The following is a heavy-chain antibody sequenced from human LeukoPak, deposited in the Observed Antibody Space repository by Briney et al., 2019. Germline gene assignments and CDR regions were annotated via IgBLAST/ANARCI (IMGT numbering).Heavy chain of an antibody. D-gene: IGHD3-10*01. CDR3: ARDFRFGELFSDY. CDR2: MYSGGST. J-gene: IGHJ4*02. Sequence: PGGSLRLSCAASGFTVSSNYMTWVRQAPGKGLEWVSVMYSGGSTYYADSVKGRFTISRDNSKNTLYLQMNSLRAEDTAVYYCARDFRFGELFSDYWGQGTLVTVSS. CDR1: GFTVSSNY. V-gene: IGHV3-66*01.